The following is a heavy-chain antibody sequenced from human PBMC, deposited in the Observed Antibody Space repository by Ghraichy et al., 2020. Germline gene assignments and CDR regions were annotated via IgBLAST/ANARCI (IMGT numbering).Heavy chain of an antibody. J-gene: IGHJ5*02. CDR1: GGSISSYY. CDR3: ARAGCSSTSCYGHNWFDP. V-gene: IGHV4-59*01. CDR2: IYYSGST. D-gene: IGHD2-2*01. Sequence: SQTLSLTCTVSGGSISSYYWSWIRQSPGKGLEWIGYIYYSGSTNYNPSLKSRVTISVDTSKNQFSLKLSSVTAADTAVYYCARAGCSSTSCYGHNWFDPWGQGTLVTVSS.